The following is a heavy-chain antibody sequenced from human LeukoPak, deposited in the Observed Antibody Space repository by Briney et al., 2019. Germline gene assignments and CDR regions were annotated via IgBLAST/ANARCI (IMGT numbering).Heavy chain of an antibody. CDR3: ARNLLGANDY. CDR1: GFNLRSYA. D-gene: IGHD1-1*01. CDR2: IAIDGSYY. J-gene: IGHJ4*02. Sequence: PGKTLRLSCVVSGFNLRSYAMYWVRQAPGKGLKWLARIAIDGSYYNFPGSFRGRITVSRDNSKNTLYLQLNNVGPEDTAIYYCARNLLGANDYGGQGTRVTVSS. V-gene: IGHV3-30*01.